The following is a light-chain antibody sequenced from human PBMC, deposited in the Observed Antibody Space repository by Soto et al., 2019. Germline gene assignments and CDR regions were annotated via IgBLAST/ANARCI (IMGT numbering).Light chain of an antibody. J-gene: IGKJ1*01. Sequence: EIVMTQSPATLSVSPGERATLSCRASQSVSSNLAWSQQKPGQAPRLLIYGASTRATGIPARFSGSGPGTEFTLTISSLQSEDFAVYYCQQYNNWPPWTFGQGTQVEIK. CDR3: QQYNNWPPWT. CDR1: QSVSSN. V-gene: IGKV3-15*01. CDR2: GAS.